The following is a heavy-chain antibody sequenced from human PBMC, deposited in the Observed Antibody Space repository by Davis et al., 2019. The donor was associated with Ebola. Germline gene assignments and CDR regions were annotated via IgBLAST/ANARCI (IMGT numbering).Heavy chain of an antibody. CDR1: GCSISSYY. V-gene: IGHV4-59*01. D-gene: IGHD3/OR15-3a*01. CDR3: AKDLWTYYYGMDV. J-gene: IGHJ6*02. Sequence: ETLSLTCTVSGCSISSYYWSWIRQPPGKGLEWIGYIYYSGSTNYNPSLKSRVTISVDTSKNQFSLKLSSVTAADTAVYYCAKDLWTYYYGMDVWGQGTTVTVSS. CDR2: IYYSGST.